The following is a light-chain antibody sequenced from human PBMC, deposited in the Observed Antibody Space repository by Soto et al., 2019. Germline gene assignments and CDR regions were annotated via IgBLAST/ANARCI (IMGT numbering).Light chain of an antibody. J-gene: IGKJ1*01. CDR3: QQYDSSPWT. V-gene: IGKV3-20*01. CDR2: GAF. Sequence: EIVLTQSPGTLSLSPGERATLSCRASQSVSSSFLAWYQQKPGQAPRLLIYGAFTRATGIPDTFSGSGSGTDFTLSIRRLEPEDFAVYYCQQYDSSPWTFGQETKVEIK. CDR1: QSVSSSF.